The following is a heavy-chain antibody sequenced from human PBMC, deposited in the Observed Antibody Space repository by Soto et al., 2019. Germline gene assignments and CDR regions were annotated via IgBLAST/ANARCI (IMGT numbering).Heavy chain of an antibody. CDR1: GFSVSDHY. J-gene: IGHJ4*02. V-gene: IGHV3-72*01. CDR2: SRDIAKGYTA. Sequence: EVQLVESGGDLVQPGGSLRLSCAASGFSVSDHYIDWFRQAPGKGLEWVGRSRDIAKGYTAEYAASVRGRFTVSRDDSKHSAYLQMASLKTEDTAVYYCVRVSRVPYGHYFDFWGQGARVVVSP. D-gene: IGHD2-8*01. CDR3: VRVSRVPYGHYFDF.